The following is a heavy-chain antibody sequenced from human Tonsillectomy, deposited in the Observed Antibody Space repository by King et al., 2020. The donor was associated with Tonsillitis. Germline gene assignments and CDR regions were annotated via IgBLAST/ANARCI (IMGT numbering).Heavy chain of an antibody. J-gene: IGHJ2*01. CDR2: IWFDGSKK. CDR1: GFTFSSYG. CDR3: AGEPDFQGYFDL. Sequence: VQLVESGGGVVQPGRSLSLSCPASGFTFSSYGMHWVRQAPGKGLEWVALIWFDGSKKYYADTVKGRITISRDNSKNTLYLQMNSLRAEDTAVYYCAGEPDFQGYFDLWGRGTLVTVSS. V-gene: IGHV3-33*01.